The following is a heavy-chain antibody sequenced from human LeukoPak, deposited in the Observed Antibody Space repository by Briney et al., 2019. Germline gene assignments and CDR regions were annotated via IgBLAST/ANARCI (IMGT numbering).Heavy chain of an antibody. CDR2: ISGSGGST. CDR1: GFTFSSYV. D-gene: IGHD3-22*01. Sequence: GGSLRLSCAASGFTFSSYVMSWVRQAPGKGLEWVSAISGSGGSTYYADSVKGRFTISRDNSKNTLYLQMNSLRAEDTAVYYCAKGSPAITMIVVVIGYFQHWGQGTLVTVSS. J-gene: IGHJ1*01. V-gene: IGHV3-23*01. CDR3: AKGSPAITMIVVVIGYFQH.